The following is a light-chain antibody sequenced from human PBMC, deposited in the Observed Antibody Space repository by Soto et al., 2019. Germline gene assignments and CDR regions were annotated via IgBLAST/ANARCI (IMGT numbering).Light chain of an antibody. CDR3: QQYNSWPPMYT. V-gene: IGKV3-15*01. CDR1: QSVSSN. J-gene: IGKJ2*01. CDR2: HAS. Sequence: EIVMTQSPATLSVSPGDTATLSCRASQSVSSNLAWYQQKPGQAPRLLIYHASTRATGIPARFSGSGSGTEFTLTISSLQSEDFAVYYCQQYNSWPPMYTFGQGTKLQIK.